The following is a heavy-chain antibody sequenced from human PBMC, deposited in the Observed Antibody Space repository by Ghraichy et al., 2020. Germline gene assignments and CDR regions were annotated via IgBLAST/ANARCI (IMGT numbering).Heavy chain of an antibody. CDR2: ISGGGGST. J-gene: IGHJ3*02. V-gene: IGHV3-23*01. Sequence: GGSLRLSCAASGFTFSSYAMSWVRQAPGKGLEWVSAISGGGGSTYYADSVKGRFTISRDNSKNSLYLQMNSLRAEDTAVYYCAKDYGDVKRKDAFDIWGQGTMVTVSS. CDR3: AKDYGDVKRKDAFDI. D-gene: IGHD4-17*01. CDR1: GFTFSSYA.